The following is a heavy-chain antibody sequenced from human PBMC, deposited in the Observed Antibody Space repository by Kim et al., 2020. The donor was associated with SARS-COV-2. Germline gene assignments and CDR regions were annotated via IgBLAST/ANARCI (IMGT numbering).Heavy chain of an antibody. CDR3: ARVGPATHSWGPFDY. D-gene: IGHD2-2*01. J-gene: IGHJ4*02. CDR1: GYTFTGYY. V-gene: IGHV1-2*02. CDR2: INPNSGGT. Sequence: ASVKVSCKASGYTFTGYYMHWVRQAPGQGLEWMGWINPNSGGTNYAQKFQGRVTMTRDTSISTAYMELSRLRSDDTAVYYCARVGPATHSWGPFDYWGQGTLVTVSS.